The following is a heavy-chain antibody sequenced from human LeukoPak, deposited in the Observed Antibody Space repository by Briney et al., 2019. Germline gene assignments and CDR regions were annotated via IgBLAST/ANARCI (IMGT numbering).Heavy chain of an antibody. V-gene: IGHV3-74*01. J-gene: IGHJ4*02. CDR3: ARDNLEWGSVFDY. CDR2: INNDGHSI. D-gene: IGHD3-16*01. CDR1: GFMFKTYW. Sequence: PGGSLRLSCATSGFMFKTYWMHWVRQAPGKGLVWVSRINNDGHSINYADSVKGRFTTSRDNAKNTLFLHMNSLRAEDTGVYYCARDNLEWGSVFDYWGQGTLVTVS.